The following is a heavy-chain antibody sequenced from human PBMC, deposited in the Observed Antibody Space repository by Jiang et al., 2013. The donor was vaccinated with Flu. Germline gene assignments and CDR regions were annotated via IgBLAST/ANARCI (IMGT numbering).Heavy chain of an antibody. V-gene: IGHV1-18*04. Sequence: SCKASGYTFTSYGISWGATGPVDKGLSGWDGSALTMVTQTMAQKLQGRVTMTTDTSTSTAYMELRSLRSDDTAVYYCARQSAGHFDYWGQGTLVTVSS. CDR2: SALTMVT. CDR1: GYTFTSYG. J-gene: IGHJ4*02. CDR3: ARQSAGHFDY. D-gene: IGHD6-19*01.